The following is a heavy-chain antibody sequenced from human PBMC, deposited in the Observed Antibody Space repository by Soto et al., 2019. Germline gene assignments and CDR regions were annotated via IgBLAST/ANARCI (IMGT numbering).Heavy chain of an antibody. V-gene: IGHV3-30-3*01. J-gene: IGHJ4*02. D-gene: IGHD4-17*01. CDR1: GFTFSSYA. CDR3: ARDSSSTVFDY. CDR2: ISYDGSNK. Sequence: LSLSCAASGFTFSSYAMHCVRQAPGKGLEWVAVISYDGSNKYYADSVKGRFTISRDNSKNTLYLQMNSLRAEDTAVYYCARDSSSTVFDYWGQGTLVTVSS.